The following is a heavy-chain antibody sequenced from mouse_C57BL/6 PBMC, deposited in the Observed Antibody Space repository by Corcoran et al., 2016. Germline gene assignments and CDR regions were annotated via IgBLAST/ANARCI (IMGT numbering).Heavy chain of an antibody. CDR2: NNPNNGGT. D-gene: IGHD2-4*01. CDR3: ARPIYYDYEGFAY. CDR1: GYTFTDYY. J-gene: IGHJ3*01. V-gene: IGHV1-26*01. Sequence: EVQLQQSGPVLVQPGASVKISCKASGYTFTDYYMNWVKKSHGKSLEWIGDNNPNNGGTSYNQKFKGKATLTVDKSSSTAYRERRSLTAEDSAVYYFARPIYYDYEGFAYWGQGTLVTVSA.